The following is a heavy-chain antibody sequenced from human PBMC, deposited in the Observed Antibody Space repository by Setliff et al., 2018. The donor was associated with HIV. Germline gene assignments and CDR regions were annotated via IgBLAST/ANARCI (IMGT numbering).Heavy chain of an antibody. CDR1: GGFFSGCY. CDR3: ARGPWGYNGSYAGLPLDN. J-gene: IGHJ4*02. Sequence: SETLSLTCAVYGGFFSGCYWSWIRQPPGEGLEWIGEVNYSGNTSYNPSLKTRVNISVDTSKNQFSLNLRSVSAADTAVYYCARGPWGYNGSYAGLPLDNWGQGKLVTVSS. CDR2: VNYSGNT. D-gene: IGHD1-26*01. V-gene: IGHV4-34*01.